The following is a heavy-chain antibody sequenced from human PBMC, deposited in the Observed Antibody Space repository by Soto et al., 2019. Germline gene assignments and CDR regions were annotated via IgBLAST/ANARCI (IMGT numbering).Heavy chain of an antibody. D-gene: IGHD5-18*01. CDR3: ARATRPRGYSYGHPYYFDY. J-gene: IGHJ4*02. Sequence: SETLSLTCTVSGGSISSGDYYWSWIRQPPGKGLEWIGYIYYSGSTYYNPSLKSRVTISVDTSKNQFSLKLSSVTAADTAVYYCARATRPRGYSYGHPYYFDYWGQGTLVTVSS. CDR1: GGSISSGDYY. CDR2: IYYSGST. V-gene: IGHV4-30-4*01.